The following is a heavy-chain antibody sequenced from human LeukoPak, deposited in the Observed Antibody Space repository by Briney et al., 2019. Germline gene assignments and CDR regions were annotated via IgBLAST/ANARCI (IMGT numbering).Heavy chain of an antibody. CDR1: GYTFTGYY. J-gene: IGHJ3*02. V-gene: IGHV1-69*13. D-gene: IGHD4-17*01. CDR3: ARDGLRAFDI. Sequence: SVKVSCKASGYTFTGYYMHWVRQAPGQGLEWMGGIIPIFGTANYAQKFQGRVTITADESTSTAYMELSSLRSEDTAVYYCARDGLRAFDIWGQGTMVTVSS. CDR2: IIPIFGTA.